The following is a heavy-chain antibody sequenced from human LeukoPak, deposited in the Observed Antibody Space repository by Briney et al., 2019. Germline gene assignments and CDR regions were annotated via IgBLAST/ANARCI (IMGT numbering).Heavy chain of an antibody. CDR2: IHHSGGI. CDR3: ARGRVSNDFWSGYSHNWFDP. D-gene: IGHD3-3*01. CDR1: GDSISSDIW. Sequence: PSETLSRTCAVSGDSISSDIWWNWVRQPPGKGLEWIGEIHHSGGINYNPSLKSRVTISLDTSKNQFSLRLSSVTAADTAVYYCARGRVSNDFWSGYSHNWFDPWGQGALVAVSS. J-gene: IGHJ5*02. V-gene: IGHV4-4*02.